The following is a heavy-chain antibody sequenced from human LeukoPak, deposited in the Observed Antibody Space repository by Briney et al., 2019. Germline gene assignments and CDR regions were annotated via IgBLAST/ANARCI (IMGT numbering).Heavy chain of an antibody. CDR2: IYYSGST. D-gene: IGHD6-19*01. V-gene: IGHV4-59*08. CDR3: ASYSSGLYYFDY. Sequence: SETLSLTCAVYGGSFSGYYWSWIRQPPGKGLEWIGYIYYSGSTNYNPSLKSRVTISVDTSKNQFSLKLSSVTAADTAVYYCASYSSGLYYFDYWGQGTLVTVSS. CDR1: GGSFSGYY. J-gene: IGHJ4*02.